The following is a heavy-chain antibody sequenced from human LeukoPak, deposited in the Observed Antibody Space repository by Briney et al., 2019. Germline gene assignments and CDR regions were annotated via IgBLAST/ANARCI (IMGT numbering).Heavy chain of an antibody. CDR2: ISGSGGST. J-gene: IGHJ4*02. CDR3: ARGERLGQLVRY. CDR1: GFTFSSYA. D-gene: IGHD6-6*01. V-gene: IGHV3-23*01. Sequence: PGGSLRLSCAASGFTFSSYAMSWVRQAPGKGLEWVSAISGSGGSTYYADSVKGRFTISRDNSKNTLYLQMNSLRAEDTAVYYCARGERLGQLVRYWGQGTLVTVSS.